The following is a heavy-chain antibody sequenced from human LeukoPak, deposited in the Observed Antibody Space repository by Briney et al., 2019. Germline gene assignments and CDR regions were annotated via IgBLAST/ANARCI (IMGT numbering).Heavy chain of an antibody. Sequence: PSETLSLTCAVSGGSFSGYYWSWIRQPPGKGLEWIGEINHSGSTNYNPSLKSRVTISVDTSKNQFSLKLSSVTAADTAVYYCARGKDDFWSGYRPYYYYMDVWGKGTTVTVSS. CDR1: GGSFSGYY. D-gene: IGHD3-3*01. CDR2: INHSGST. V-gene: IGHV4-34*01. CDR3: ARGKDDFWSGYRPYYYYMDV. J-gene: IGHJ6*03.